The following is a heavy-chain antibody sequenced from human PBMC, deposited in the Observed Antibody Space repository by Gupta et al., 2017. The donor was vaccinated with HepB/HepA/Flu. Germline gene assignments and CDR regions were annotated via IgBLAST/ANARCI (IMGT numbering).Heavy chain of an antibody. CDR2: ISSSSSYI. CDR3: ARGGDSYTLVFDP. V-gene: IGHV3-21*01. J-gene: IGHJ5*02. D-gene: IGHD5-18*01. Sequence: EVQLVESGGGLVKPGGSLRLSCAASGFTFSSYSMNWVRQAPGKGLEWVSSISSSSSYIYYADAVKGRFTISRDNAKNSLYLQMKRLRAEDTAVYYCARGGDSYTLVFDPGGQGTLVTVSS. CDR1: GFTFSSYS.